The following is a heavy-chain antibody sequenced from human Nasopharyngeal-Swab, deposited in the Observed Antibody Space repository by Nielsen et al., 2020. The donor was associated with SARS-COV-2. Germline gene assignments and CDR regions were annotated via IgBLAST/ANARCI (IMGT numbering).Heavy chain of an antibody. CDR1: GFTFGDYA. Sequence: GESLKISCTASGFTFGDYAMSWVRQAPGKGLEWVANIKPDGSEKYYVDSVKGRFTISRDNARNSLFLQMDSLRVEDTAVYYCVRERESSYGMDVWGQGTTVTVSS. D-gene: IGHD6-6*01. CDR3: VRERESSYGMDV. V-gene: IGHV3-7*01. J-gene: IGHJ6*02. CDR2: IKPDGSEK.